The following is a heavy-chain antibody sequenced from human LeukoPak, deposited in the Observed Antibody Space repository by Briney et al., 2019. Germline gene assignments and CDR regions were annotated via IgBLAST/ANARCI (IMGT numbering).Heavy chain of an antibody. D-gene: IGHD3-3*01. J-gene: IGHJ5*02. CDR1: GFTLSSYS. CDR2: ISSSSSTI. Sequence: GSLRLSCAASGFTLSSYSMNWVRQAPGKGLEWVSYISSSSSTIYYADSVKGRFTISRDNAKNSLYLQMNSLRAEDTAVYYCARGTYDFWSGNWFDPWGQGTLVTVSS. CDR3: ARGTYDFWSGNWFDP. V-gene: IGHV3-48*04.